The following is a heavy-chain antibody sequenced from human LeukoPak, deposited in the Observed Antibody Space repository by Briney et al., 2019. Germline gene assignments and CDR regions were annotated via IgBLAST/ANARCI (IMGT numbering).Heavy chain of an antibody. V-gene: IGHV3-21*01. Sequence: GGSVRLSCAASGFTFSSYSMNWVRQAPGKGLEWVSSISSSSSYIYYADSVKGRFTISRDNAKNSLYLQMNSLRAEDTAVYYCAREHEYDGGSFDYWGQGTLVTVSS. CDR3: AREHEYDGGSFDY. CDR2: ISSSSSYI. J-gene: IGHJ4*02. D-gene: IGHD4-23*01. CDR1: GFTFSSYS.